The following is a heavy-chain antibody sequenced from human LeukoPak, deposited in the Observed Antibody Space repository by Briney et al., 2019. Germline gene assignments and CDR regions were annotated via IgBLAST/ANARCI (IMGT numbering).Heavy chain of an antibody. V-gene: IGHV3-7*01. D-gene: IGHD1-26*01. CDR1: GFTFSSYW. J-gene: IGHJ4*02. CDR2: IKQDGSEK. Sequence: GGSLRLSCAASGFTFSSYWMSWVRQAPGKGLEWVANIKQDGSEKYYVDSVKGRFTISRDNAKNSLYLQMNSLRAEDTAVYYCARNIEWEPWGFGYWGQGTLVTVSS. CDR3: ARNIEWEPWGFGY.